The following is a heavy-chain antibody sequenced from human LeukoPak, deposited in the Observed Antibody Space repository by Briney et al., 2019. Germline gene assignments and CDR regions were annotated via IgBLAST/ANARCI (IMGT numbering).Heavy chain of an antibody. Sequence: GGSLRLSCAASGFTFSSYAMSWVRQAPGKGLERVSAISGSGGSTYYADSVKGRFTISRDNSKNTLYLQMNSLRAEDTAVYYCAKGTRITMVRGVFDYWGQGTLVTVPS. CDR2: ISGSGGST. J-gene: IGHJ4*02. V-gene: IGHV3-23*01. D-gene: IGHD3-10*01. CDR1: GFTFSSYA. CDR3: AKGTRITMVRGVFDY.